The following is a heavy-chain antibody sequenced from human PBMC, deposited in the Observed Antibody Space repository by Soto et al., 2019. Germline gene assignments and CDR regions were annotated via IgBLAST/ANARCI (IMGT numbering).Heavy chain of an antibody. Sequence: SETLSLTCAVYGGSFSGYYWSWIRQPPGKGLEWIGEINHSGSTNCNPSLKSRVTISVDTSKNQFSLKLSSVTAADTAVYYCARVLPYDFWSGPRWFDPWGQGTLVTVSS. CDR1: GGSFSGYY. J-gene: IGHJ5*02. CDR3: ARVLPYDFWSGPRWFDP. CDR2: INHSGST. D-gene: IGHD3-3*01. V-gene: IGHV4-34*01.